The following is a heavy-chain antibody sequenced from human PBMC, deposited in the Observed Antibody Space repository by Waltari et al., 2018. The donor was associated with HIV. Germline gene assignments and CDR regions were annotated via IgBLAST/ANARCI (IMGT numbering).Heavy chain of an antibody. J-gene: IGHJ4*02. V-gene: IGHV4-34*02. CDR2: IDQGGTA. CDR3: ATSSTHYYDDTGYTSLAY. D-gene: IGHD3-22*01. Sequence: QVQLQQWGAGLLKPSETLSLTCAVYGESSSNYHRSWVRQPPGKGLEWIGEIDQGGTANYNPSLKSRVSMSVDTSKNQFSLKLISVTAADTAMYFCATSSTHYYDDTGYTSLAYWGQGTHVTVSS. CDR1: GESSSNYH.